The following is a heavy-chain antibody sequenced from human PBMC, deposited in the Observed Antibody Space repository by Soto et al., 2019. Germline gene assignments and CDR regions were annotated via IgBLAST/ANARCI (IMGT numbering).Heavy chain of an antibody. CDR3: VRDYDYDTSRNDAFDI. D-gene: IGHD3-22*01. J-gene: IGHJ3*02. CDR1: GGSISSGDYY. CDR2: IYSSGST. V-gene: IGHV4-31*03. Sequence: QVQLQESGPGLVKPSQTLSLTCTVSGGSISSGDYYWGWLRHHPGTGLEWIGYIYSSGSTYYNPSLRSRVTISADTSKNQFSLRLSSVTAADTAVYYCVRDYDYDTSRNDAFDIWGQGTMVTVSS.